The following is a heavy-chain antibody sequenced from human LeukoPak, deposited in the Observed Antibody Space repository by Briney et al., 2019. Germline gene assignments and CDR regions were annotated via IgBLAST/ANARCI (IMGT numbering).Heavy chain of an antibody. CDR3: ARAPSDSSGYYPEYFQH. CDR1: GFTFSSYW. D-gene: IGHD3-22*01. V-gene: IGHV3-74*01. Sequence: GGSLRLSCAASGFTFSSYWIHWVRQAPGKGLVWVSRIKSDGSTNYADSVKGRFTISRDNAKNTLYLQMNSLRAEDTAVYYCARAPSDSSGYYPEYFQHWGQGTLVTVSS. J-gene: IGHJ1*01. CDR2: IKSDGST.